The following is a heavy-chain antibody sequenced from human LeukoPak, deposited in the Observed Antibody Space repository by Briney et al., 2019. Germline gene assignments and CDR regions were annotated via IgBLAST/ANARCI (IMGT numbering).Heavy chain of an antibody. D-gene: IGHD1-7*01. J-gene: IGHJ4*02. CDR1: GFTFSSYG. V-gene: IGHV3-30*18. CDR3: AKNPAGTTIAFDY. Sequence: GGSLRLSCAASGFTFSSYGMHWVRQAPGKGLEWVTVISYDGSNKYYADSVKGRFTISRDNSKNTLYLQMNSLRAEDTAVYYCAKNPAGTTIAFDYWGQGTLVTVSS. CDR2: ISYDGSNK.